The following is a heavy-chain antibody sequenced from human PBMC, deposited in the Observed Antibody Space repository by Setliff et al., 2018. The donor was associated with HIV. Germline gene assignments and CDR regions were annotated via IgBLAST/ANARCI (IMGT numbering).Heavy chain of an antibody. CDR2: INPSGGST. Sequence: ASVKVSCKASGYTFTSYYIHWVRQAPGQGLEWMGRINPSGGSTSYAQKFQGRVTITRDTSASTAYMELSSLRSEDTAMYYCANGYSSGWYLVTAFDIWGQGTMVTVSS. CDR3: ANGYSSGWYLVTAFDI. V-gene: IGHV1-46*01. CDR1: GYTFTSYY. J-gene: IGHJ3*02. D-gene: IGHD6-19*01.